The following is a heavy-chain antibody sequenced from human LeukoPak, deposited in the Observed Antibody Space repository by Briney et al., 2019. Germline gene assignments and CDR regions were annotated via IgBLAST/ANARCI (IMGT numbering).Heavy chain of an antibody. J-gene: IGHJ4*02. CDR3: AREGYSYGSDY. Sequence: PSETLSLTCTVYGGSISSHYWSWIRQPPGKGLEWIGYIYYSGSTNYNPSLKSRVTISVDTSKNQFSLKLSSVTAADTAVYYCAREGYSYGSDYWGQGTLVTVSS. D-gene: IGHD5-18*01. CDR2: IYYSGST. V-gene: IGHV4-59*11. CDR1: GGSISSHY.